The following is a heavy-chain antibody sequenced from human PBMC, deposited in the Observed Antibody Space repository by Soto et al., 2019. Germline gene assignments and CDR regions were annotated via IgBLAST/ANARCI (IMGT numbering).Heavy chain of an antibody. CDR1: GYTFTSYY. Sequence: QVQLVQSGAEVKKPGASVKVSCKASGYTFTSYYMHWVRQAPGQGLEWMGIINPSGGSTSYAQKFQGRGSMTRDTSTSTVYMELSSLRSEDTAVYYCARSPRSPIGIHYDSSLFDYWGQGTLVTVSS. V-gene: IGHV1-46*01. CDR3: ARSPRSPIGIHYDSSLFDY. CDR2: INPSGGST. J-gene: IGHJ4*02. D-gene: IGHD3-22*01.